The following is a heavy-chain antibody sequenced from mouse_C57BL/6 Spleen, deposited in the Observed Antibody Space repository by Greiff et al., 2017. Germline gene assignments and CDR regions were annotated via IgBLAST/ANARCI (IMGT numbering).Heavy chain of an antibody. J-gene: IGHJ4*01. CDR2: IYPGDGDT. Sequence: QVQLKQSGPELVKPGASVKISCKASGYAFSSSWMNWVKQRPGKGLEWIGRIYPGDGDTNYNGKFKGKATLTADKSSSTAYMQLSSLTSEDSAVYFCARNYSNQFLYAMDYWGQGTSVTVSS. CDR3: ARNYSNQFLYAMDY. V-gene: IGHV1-82*01. CDR1: GYAFSSSW. D-gene: IGHD2-5*01.